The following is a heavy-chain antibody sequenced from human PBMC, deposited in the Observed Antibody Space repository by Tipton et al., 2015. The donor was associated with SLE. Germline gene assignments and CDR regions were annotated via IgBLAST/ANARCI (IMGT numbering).Heavy chain of an antibody. D-gene: IGHD3/OR15-3a*01. Sequence: LRLSCTVSGASISSSSYYWVWFRQPPGKGLEWTGSVYYSGSTSYNPSLKSRVTISIDTSKRQFSLQLSSVTAADTAVYYCARGTEGDWYFDLWGRGTLVTVSS. CDR2: VYYSGST. V-gene: IGHV4-39*07. J-gene: IGHJ2*01. CDR3: ARGTEGDWYFDL. CDR1: GASISSSSYY.